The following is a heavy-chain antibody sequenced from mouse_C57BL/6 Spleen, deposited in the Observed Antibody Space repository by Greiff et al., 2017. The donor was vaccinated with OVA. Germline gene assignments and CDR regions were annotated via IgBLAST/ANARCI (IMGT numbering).Heavy chain of an antibody. J-gene: IGHJ3*01. CDR1: GFTFSDYY. Sequence: EVKVEESGGGLVQPGGSLKLSCAASGFTFSDYYMYWVRQTPEKRLEWVAYISNGGGSTYYPDTVKGRFTISRDNAKNTLYLQMSRLKSEDTAMYYCARHASLQGFAYWGQGTLVTVSA. CDR3: ARHASLQGFAY. D-gene: IGHD1-2*01. V-gene: IGHV5-12*01. CDR2: ISNGGGST.